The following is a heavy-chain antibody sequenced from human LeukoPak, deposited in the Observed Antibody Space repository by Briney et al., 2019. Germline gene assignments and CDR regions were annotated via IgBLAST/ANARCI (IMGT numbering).Heavy chain of an antibody. V-gene: IGHV5-51*01. D-gene: IGHD3-10*01. J-gene: IGHJ6*02. CDR2: IYPGDSDT. Sequence: GESLKISCKGSGYTFSNYWIGWVRQMPGKGLEWMGIIYPGDSDTRYSPSFQGQVTISADKSISTAYLQWSSLKASDTAMYYCALGELHYGMDVWGQGTTVTVSS. CDR3: ALGELHYGMDV. CDR1: GYTFSNYW.